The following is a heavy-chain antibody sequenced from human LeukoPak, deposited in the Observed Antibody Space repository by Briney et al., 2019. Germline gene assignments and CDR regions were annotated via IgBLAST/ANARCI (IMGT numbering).Heavy chain of an antibody. CDR3: ARDGPAQKVEFDN. CDR2: IYPNNGAT. J-gene: IGHJ4*02. CDR1: GYTFSGSGWY. V-gene: IGHV1-2*02. Sequence: ASVKVSCKASGYTFSGSGWYLYWLRQAPGQGLECLGWIYPNNGATSYAQKFQGRVAMTRDTSVSTAYMELSRLRPDDTAVYFCARDGPAQKVEFDNWGQGTLVTVSS.